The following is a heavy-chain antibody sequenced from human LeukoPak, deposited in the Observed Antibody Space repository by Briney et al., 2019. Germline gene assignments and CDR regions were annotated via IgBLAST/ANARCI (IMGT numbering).Heavy chain of an antibody. D-gene: IGHD3-16*01. Sequence: PGGSLRLSCAASGFTFSIYWMSWVRQAPGKGLEWVANINQDGSEIYYVDSVKGRFTISRDNGKNSLYLQMNSLRAEDTAVYYCARGTYYYEFWGQGTLVTVSS. V-gene: IGHV3-7*04. CDR2: INQDGSEI. CDR1: GFTFSIYW. J-gene: IGHJ4*02. CDR3: ARGTYYYEF.